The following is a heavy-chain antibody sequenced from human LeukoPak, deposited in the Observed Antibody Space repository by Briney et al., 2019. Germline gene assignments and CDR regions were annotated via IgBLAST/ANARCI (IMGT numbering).Heavy chain of an antibody. CDR1: GGSISSYY. CDR3: ARVRYYDILTGYGPPMDYGMDV. D-gene: IGHD3-9*01. V-gene: IGHV4-4*09. Sequence: SETLSLTCTVSGGSISSYYWSWIRQPPGKGLEWIGYIYPSGSTNYNPSLESRVTISVDTSRNQFSLKLSSVTAADTAVYYCARVRYYDILTGYGPPMDYGMDVWGQGTTVTVSS. CDR2: IYPSGST. J-gene: IGHJ6*02.